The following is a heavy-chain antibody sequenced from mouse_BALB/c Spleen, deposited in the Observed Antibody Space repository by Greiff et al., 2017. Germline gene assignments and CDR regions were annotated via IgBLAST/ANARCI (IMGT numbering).Heavy chain of an antibody. Sequence: VQLKESGPELVKPGASVKMSCKASGYTFTSYVMHWVKQKPGQGLEWIGYINPYNDGTKYNEKFKGKATLTSDKSSSTAYMELSSLTSEDSAVYYCARGGTKGYFDVWGAGTTVTVSS. CDR2: INPYNDGT. V-gene: IGHV1-14*01. D-gene: IGHD3-3*01. CDR3: ARGGTKGYFDV. CDR1: GYTFTSYV. J-gene: IGHJ1*01.